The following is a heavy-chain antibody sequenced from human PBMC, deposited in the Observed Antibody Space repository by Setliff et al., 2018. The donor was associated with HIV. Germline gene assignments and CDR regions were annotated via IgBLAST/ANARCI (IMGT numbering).Heavy chain of an antibody. CDR3: ARHGGTYCGGDCYLLGYFHL. D-gene: IGHD2-21*02. CDR2: IYHSWST. J-gene: IGHJ2*01. CDR1: DYSISSGYY. V-gene: IGHV4-38-2*01. Sequence: SETLSLTCAVSDYSISSGYYWGRIRQPPGKGLEWIGRIYHSWSTYYNTSLKSRVTISVDTSKNQFSLNLSSVTAADTALYYRARHGGTYCGGDCYLLGYFHLWCRGTLVTVSS.